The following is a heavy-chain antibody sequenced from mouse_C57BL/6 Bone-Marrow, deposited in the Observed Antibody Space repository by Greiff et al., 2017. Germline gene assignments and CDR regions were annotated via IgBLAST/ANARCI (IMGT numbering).Heavy chain of an antibody. D-gene: IGHD1-1*01. V-gene: IGHV5-9-1*02. CDR3: TRVGYYGGRRYCDF. J-gene: IGHJ1*03. Sequence: EVKLVESGEGLVKPGGSLKLSCAASGYTFSSYAMPWVRQTPEKRLEWVAYISSGGDYIYYADTVKGRFTISRDNARHTRYLQMSSLKSEDTAMYYCTRVGYYGGRRYCDFWGTGTTVTVSA. CDR2: ISSGGDYI. CDR1: GYTFSSYA.